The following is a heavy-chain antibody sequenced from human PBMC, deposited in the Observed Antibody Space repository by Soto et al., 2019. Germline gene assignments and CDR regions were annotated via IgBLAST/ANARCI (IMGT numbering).Heavy chain of an antibody. D-gene: IGHD6-6*01. CDR1: GGTFSSYA. Sequence: ASVKVSCKASGGTFSSYAISWVRQAPGQGLEWMGGIIPIFGTANYAQKFQGRVTITADESTSTAYMELSSLRSEDTAVYYCARAACIAARFSPNVARLNYYYYGMDVWGQGTTVTVSS. V-gene: IGHV1-69*13. J-gene: IGHJ6*02. CDR2: IIPIFGTA. CDR3: ARAACIAARFSPNVARLNYYYYGMDV.